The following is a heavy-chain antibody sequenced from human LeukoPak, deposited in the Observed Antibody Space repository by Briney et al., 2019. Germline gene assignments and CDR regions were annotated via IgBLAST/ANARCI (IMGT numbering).Heavy chain of an antibody. J-gene: IGHJ5*02. V-gene: IGHV5-51*01. CDR1: GSIFTSYW. CDR3: ARLYTTEPFDH. D-gene: IGHD1-1*01. Sequence: KLGESLQICCEGSGSIFTSYWIGWGRQLRGKGVEGMGIIYPGDSDTKYSPSFQGQVTISADKSISTAYLQWSSLKASDTAMYYCARLYTTEPFDHWGQGTLVTVSS. CDR2: IYPGDSDT.